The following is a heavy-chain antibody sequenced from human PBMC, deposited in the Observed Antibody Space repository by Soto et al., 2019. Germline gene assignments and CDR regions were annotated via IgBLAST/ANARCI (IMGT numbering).Heavy chain of an antibody. CDR3: ARVSYSSYPRYYYYGMDV. CDR1: GYTFTSYG. J-gene: IGHJ6*02. Sequence: ASVKVSCKASGYTFTSYGISWVRQAPGQGLEWMGWISAYNGNTNYAQKLQGRVTMSVDTSKNQFSLKLSSVTAADTAVYYCARVSYSSYPRYYYYGMDVWGQGTTVTVSS. D-gene: IGHD6-6*01. CDR2: ISAYNGNT. V-gene: IGHV1-18*01.